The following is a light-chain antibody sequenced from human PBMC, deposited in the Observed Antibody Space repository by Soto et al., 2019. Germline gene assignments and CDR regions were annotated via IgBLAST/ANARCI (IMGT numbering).Light chain of an antibody. CDR2: GAS. CDR1: QSVSSSY. J-gene: IGKJ3*01. V-gene: IGKV3-20*01. Sequence: ESVLTQSPGTLSMSPGERATLSCRASQSVSSSYSAWYQQKPGQAPRHLIYGASMRATGIPDRFSGSGSETHFTLTISRLQPEAFAVYYCQQYGSSPFTFGPGTKVDIK. CDR3: QQYGSSPFT.